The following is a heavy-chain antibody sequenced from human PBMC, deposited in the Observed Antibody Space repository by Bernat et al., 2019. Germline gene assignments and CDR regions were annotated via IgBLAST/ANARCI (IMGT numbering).Heavy chain of an antibody. CDR3: ARLWGYCSSTSCYGIDYYYYYGMDV. CDR1: GDSISSYY. CDR2: VYYSGST. D-gene: IGHD2-2*01. Sequence: VQLQESGPGLVKPSETLSLTCTVSGDSISSYYWGWIRQPPGKGLEWVGYVYYSGSTYYNPSLKSRVTISVDTSKNQFSLKLSSVTAADTAVYYCARLWGYCSSTSCYGIDYYYYYGMDVWGQGTTVTVSS. J-gene: IGHJ6*02. V-gene: IGHV4-59*04.